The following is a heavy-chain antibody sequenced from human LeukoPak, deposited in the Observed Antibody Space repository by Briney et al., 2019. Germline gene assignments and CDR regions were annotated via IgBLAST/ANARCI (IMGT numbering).Heavy chain of an antibody. D-gene: IGHD3-3*01. CDR1: GYTFTSYG. CDR2: ISAYNGNT. Sequence: ASVKVSCTASGYTFTSYGISWVRQAPGQGLEWMGWISAYNGNTNYAQKLQGRVTMTTDTSTSTAYMELRSLRSDDTAVYYCASSYYDFWSGERHAFDIWGQGTMVTVSS. CDR3: ASSYYDFWSGERHAFDI. V-gene: IGHV1-18*01. J-gene: IGHJ3*02.